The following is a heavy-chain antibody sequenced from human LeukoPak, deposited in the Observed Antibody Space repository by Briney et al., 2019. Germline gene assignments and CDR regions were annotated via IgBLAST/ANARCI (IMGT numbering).Heavy chain of an antibody. J-gene: IGHJ4*02. Sequence: GGSLRLSCAASGFTLSSYGMHWVRQAPGKGLEWVTYIRYDGSKKYYADSLKGRFTISRDNSKNTLYLQITSLRAEDTALYYCAKEGECDKLFFDYWGQGTLVTVSS. CDR1: GFTLSSYG. CDR2: IRYDGSKK. D-gene: IGHD1-7*01. CDR3: AKEGECDKLFFDY. V-gene: IGHV3-30*02.